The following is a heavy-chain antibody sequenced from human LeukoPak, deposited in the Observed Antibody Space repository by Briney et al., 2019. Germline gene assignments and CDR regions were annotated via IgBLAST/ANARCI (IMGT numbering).Heavy chain of an antibody. CDR3: ARFKGGPGFDY. D-gene: IGHD1-26*01. V-gene: IGHV4-39*01. Sequence: SETLSLTCAVSGGSITTTDFDWAWIRQPPGQGFEWIATISSSGKAYYYPSLMSRVTISVDTSKNQFSLDVTSVTAADTGLFYCARFKGGPGFDYWGRGILVIVS. J-gene: IGHJ4*02. CDR2: ISSSGKA. CDR1: GGSITTTDFD.